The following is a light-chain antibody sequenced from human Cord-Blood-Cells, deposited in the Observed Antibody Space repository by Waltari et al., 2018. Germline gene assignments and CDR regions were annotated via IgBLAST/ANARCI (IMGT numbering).Light chain of an antibody. CDR3: QQSYSTPWT. J-gene: IGKJ1*01. CDR1: QSISSY. CDR2: DES. V-gene: IGKV1-39*01. Sequence: DIQMTQSPSSLSASVGDRVTITCRASQSISSYLNWYQQKPGKAPKLLIYDESSWQSGVPSRCSGSGSGTDFTLTISSLQPEDFATYYCQQSYSTPWTFGQGTKVEIK.